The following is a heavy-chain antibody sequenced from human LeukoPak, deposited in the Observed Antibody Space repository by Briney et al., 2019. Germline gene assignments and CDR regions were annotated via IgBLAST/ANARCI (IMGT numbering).Heavy chain of an antibody. CDR1: GGSFSGYY. CDR2: INHSGST. Sequence: SETLSLTCAVYGGSFSGYYWSWIRQPPGKGLEWIGEINHSGSTNYNPSLKSRVTISVDTSKNQFSLKLSSVTAADPAVYYCARGSPLTRTFGFGDLAKSWFDPGAREP. V-gene: IGHV4-34*01. D-gene: IGHD3-10*01. CDR3: ARGSPLTRTFGFGDLAKSWFDP. J-gene: IGHJ5*02.